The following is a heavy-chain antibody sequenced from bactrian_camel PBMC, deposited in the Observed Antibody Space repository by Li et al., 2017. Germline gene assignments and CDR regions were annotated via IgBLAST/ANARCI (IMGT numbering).Heavy chain of an antibody. D-gene: IGHD6*01. J-gene: IGHJ6*01. CDR3: AADTRGSPFGSGWSQGNFGA. Sequence: VQLVESGGGSVQAGGSLRLSCLASTYINSGVCMAWYRQSPEKEREGVAVIHTRTGITWYHDSVQGRFNISHDKAKNTVSLHMSSLKSDDTAMYYCAADTRGSPFGSGWSQGNFGAWGLGTQVTVS. CDR1: TYINSGVC. V-gene: IGHV3S54*01. CDR2: IHTRTGIT.